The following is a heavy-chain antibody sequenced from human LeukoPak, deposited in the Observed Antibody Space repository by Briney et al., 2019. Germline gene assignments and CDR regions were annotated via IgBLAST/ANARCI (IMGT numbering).Heavy chain of an antibody. Sequence: KPSQTLSLTCTVSGGSTSSGGYYWGWIRQPPGKGLEWIGSIYYSGSTYYNPSLKSRVTISVDTSKNQFSLKLSSVTAADTAVYYCARVAARGYMDVWGKGTTVTVSS. CDR2: IYYSGST. CDR1: GGSTSSGGYY. V-gene: IGHV4-39*07. J-gene: IGHJ6*03. CDR3: ARVAARGYMDV. D-gene: IGHD6-6*01.